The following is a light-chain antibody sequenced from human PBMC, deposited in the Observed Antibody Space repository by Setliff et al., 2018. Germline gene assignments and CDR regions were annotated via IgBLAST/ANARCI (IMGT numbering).Light chain of an antibody. Sequence: SALTQEASVSGTVGQKVTLSCNGNSNNIGRYTVGWYQQISHGTPKTVMLENSPPSGIPDRFSGSKSGTTASLTISGLQPEDEADYYCSTWDYSLSTVVFGGGTKVTVL. CDR2: ENS. V-gene: IGLV1-44*01. CDR1: SNNIGRYT. CDR3: STWDYSLSTVV. J-gene: IGLJ2*01.